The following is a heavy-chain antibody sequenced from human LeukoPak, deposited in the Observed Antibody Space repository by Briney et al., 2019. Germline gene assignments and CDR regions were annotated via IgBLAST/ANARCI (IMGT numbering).Heavy chain of an antibody. CDR3: ARGREAVKAFDI. CDR1: GGTFSSYA. Sequence: ASVKVSCKASGGTFSSYAISWVRQAPGQGLEWMGRIIPILGIANYAQKFQGRVTITADKSTSTAYMELSSLRSEDTAVYYCARGREAVKAFDIWGQGTMVTVSS. CDR2: IIPILGIA. V-gene: IGHV1-69*04. J-gene: IGHJ3*02. D-gene: IGHD6-19*01.